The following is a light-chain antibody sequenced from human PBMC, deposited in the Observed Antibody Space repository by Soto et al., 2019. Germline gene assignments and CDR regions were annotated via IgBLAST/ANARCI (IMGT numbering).Light chain of an antibody. CDR3: QQLYTYFPT. CDR1: QNIHKW. J-gene: IGKJ2*01. CDR2: EAS. V-gene: IGKV1-5*01. Sequence: DIHMTQSPSTLSASLGDKVTITCRASQNIHKWLAWYQQKAGKVPKLLIYEASILQSGVSSRFSGSGSGTEFTLTISSLQPDDFATYYCQQLYTYFPTFGQGTKVEI.